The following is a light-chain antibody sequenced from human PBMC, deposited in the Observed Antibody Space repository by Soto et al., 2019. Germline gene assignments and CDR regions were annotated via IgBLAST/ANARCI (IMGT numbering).Light chain of an antibody. CDR3: QQYHNLPLS. V-gene: IGKV1-33*01. J-gene: IGKJ4*01. CDR2: DAS. Sequence: DVQMPQSPSSLSASVGDRVTIPCQGSQDISHYLNWYHQKPGKAPKLLIYDASNLETGVPSRFSGSGSGTDFTFTISSLQPEDIATYYCQQYHNLPLSFGGGTKVEIK. CDR1: QDISHY.